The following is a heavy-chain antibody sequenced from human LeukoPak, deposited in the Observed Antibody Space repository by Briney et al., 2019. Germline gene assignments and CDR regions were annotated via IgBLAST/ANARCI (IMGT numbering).Heavy chain of an antibody. CDR1: GFTVTSNY. CDR3: ARHYSAFLTYFDF. D-gene: IGHD4-11*01. CDR2: IYDDDQT. Sequence: PGGSLRLSCAASGFTVTSNYMSGVRQARGKGLEWVSIIYDDDQTHYADCVRGRFTISRDKSKNTLYFQMNSLRAEDTAVYYCARHYSAFLTYFDFWGQGTLVTVSS. V-gene: IGHV3-53*01. J-gene: IGHJ4*02.